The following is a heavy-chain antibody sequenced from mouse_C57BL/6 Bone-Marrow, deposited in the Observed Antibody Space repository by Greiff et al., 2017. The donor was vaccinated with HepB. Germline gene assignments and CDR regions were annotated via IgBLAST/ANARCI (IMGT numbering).Heavy chain of an antibody. D-gene: IGHD2-4*01. CDR3: ARHDYDPFDY. CDR2: IYPGSGNT. V-gene: IGHV1-76*01. J-gene: IGHJ2*01. CDR1: GYTFTDYY. Sequence: QVQLQQSGAELVRPGASVKLSCKASGYTFTDYYINWVKQRPGQGLEWIARIYPGSGNTYYNEKFKGKATLTAEKSSSTAYMQLSSLTSEDSAVYFCARHDYDPFDYWGQGTTLTVSS.